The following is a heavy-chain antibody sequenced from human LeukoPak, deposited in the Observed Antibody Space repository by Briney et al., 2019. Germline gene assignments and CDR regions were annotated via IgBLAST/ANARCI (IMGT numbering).Heavy chain of an antibody. D-gene: IGHD5-18*01. CDR2: ISAYNGNT. CDR1: GYTFTSYG. J-gene: IGHJ4*02. CDR3: ARVPHLDTAIGPGNY. V-gene: IGHV1-18*01. Sequence: ASVKVSCKASGYTFTSYGISWVRQAPGQGLEWMGWISAYNGNTNYAQKLQGRVTMTTDTSTSTAYMELRSLRSDDTAVYYCARVPHLDTAIGPGNYWGQGTLVTVSS.